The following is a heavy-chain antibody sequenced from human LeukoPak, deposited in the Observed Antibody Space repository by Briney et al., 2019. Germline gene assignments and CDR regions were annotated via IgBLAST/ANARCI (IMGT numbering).Heavy chain of an antibody. Sequence: GASVKVSCKASGYTFTSYYMHWVRQAPGQGLEWMGIINPSGGSTSYAQKFQGRVTMTRDMSTSTVYMELSSLRSEDTAVYYCARALYFTIFPGSDWFDPWGQGTLVAVSS. CDR1: GYTFTSYY. J-gene: IGHJ5*02. CDR3: ARALYFTIFPGSDWFDP. CDR2: INPSGGST. D-gene: IGHD3-3*01. V-gene: IGHV1-46*01.